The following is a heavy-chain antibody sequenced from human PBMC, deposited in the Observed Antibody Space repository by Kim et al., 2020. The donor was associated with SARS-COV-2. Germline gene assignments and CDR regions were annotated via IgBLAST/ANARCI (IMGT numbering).Heavy chain of an antibody. CDR3: ARLEDEDV. D-gene: IGHD2-15*01. J-gene: IGHJ6*04. Sequence: SETLSLTCTVSGGSISSSSYYWGWIRQPPGKGLEWIGSIYYSGSTYYNPSLKSRVTISVDTSKNQFSLKLSSVTAADTAVYYCARLEDEDVWGKGTTVTVSS. V-gene: IGHV4-39*01. CDR1: GGSISSSSYY. CDR2: IYYSGST.